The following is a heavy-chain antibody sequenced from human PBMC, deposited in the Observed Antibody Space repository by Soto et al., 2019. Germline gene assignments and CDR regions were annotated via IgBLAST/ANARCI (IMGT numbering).Heavy chain of an antibody. CDR2: INHSGST. CDR3: ARVAGSGYDLVVLYYFDY. CDR1: GGSFSGYY. V-gene: IGHV4-34*01. Sequence: PSETLSLTCAVYGGSFSGYYWSWIRQPPGKGLEWIGEINHSGSTYYNPSLKSRVTISVDTSKNQFSLKLSSVTAADTAVYYCARVAGSGYDLVVLYYFDYWGQGTLVTVSS. J-gene: IGHJ4*02. D-gene: IGHD5-12*01.